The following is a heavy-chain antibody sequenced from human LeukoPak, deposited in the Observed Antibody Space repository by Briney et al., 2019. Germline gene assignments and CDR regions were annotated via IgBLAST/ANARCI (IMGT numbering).Heavy chain of an antibody. D-gene: IGHD4-23*01. J-gene: IGHJ4*02. Sequence: GGSQRLSCAASGFPFSSYSMHWVRQAPGNGLEWVAVISNDGSHKYYADSVKGRFIISRDNSKNTLSLQMNTLRPDDTAVFYCTRDPNRLADYGGDYFDHWGQGTLVTVSS. CDR2: ISNDGSHK. CDR3: TRDPNRLADYGGDYFDH. CDR1: GFPFSSYS. V-gene: IGHV3-30*04.